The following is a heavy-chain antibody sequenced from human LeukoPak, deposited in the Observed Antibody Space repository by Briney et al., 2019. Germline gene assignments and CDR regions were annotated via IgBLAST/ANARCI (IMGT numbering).Heavy chain of an antibody. CDR1: GDSVSSNSVT. CDR3: ARRLTQYDCFDP. J-gene: IGHJ5*02. V-gene: IGHV6-1*01. CDR2: TYYRSTWYN. D-gene: IGHD2-2*01. Sequence: SQTLSLNCAISGDSVSSNSVTWNWIRQSPSRSLEWLGRTYYRSTWYNDYAVSVRGRITVNPDTSKNQFSLHLNSVTPEDTAVYYCARRLTQYDCFDPWGQGILVTVPS.